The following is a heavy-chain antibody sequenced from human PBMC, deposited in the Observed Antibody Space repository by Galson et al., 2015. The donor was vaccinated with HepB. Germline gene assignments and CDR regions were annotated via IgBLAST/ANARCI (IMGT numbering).Heavy chain of an antibody. CDR2: ISSSSSYI. V-gene: IGHV3-21*01. D-gene: IGHD3-3*01. J-gene: IGHJ4*02. CDR1: GFTFSSYR. Sequence: SLRLSCAASGFTFSSYRMNWVRQAPGKGLEWVSSISSSSSYIYYADSVKGRFTIPRDNAKNSLYLQMNSLRAENTAVYYCASFTDYDLWSPASIDYWGQGTLVTVSS. CDR3: ASFTDYDLWSPASIDY.